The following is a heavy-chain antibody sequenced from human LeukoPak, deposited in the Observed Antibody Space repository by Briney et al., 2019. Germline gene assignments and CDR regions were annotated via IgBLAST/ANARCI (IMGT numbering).Heavy chain of an antibody. CDR3: ATVEMDDAFDI. Sequence: SETLSLTCAGYGGSFSGYYWSWIRQPPGKGLEWIGEINHSGSTNYNPSPKIRVTISVDTSQNQFPLKLSSVTAADPAVYYCATVEMDDAFDIWGQGTLVTVSS. D-gene: IGHD5-24*01. V-gene: IGHV4-34*01. CDR1: GGSFSGYY. J-gene: IGHJ3*02. CDR2: INHSGST.